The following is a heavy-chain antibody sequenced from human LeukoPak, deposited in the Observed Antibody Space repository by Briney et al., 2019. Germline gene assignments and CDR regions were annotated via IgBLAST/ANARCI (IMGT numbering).Heavy chain of an antibody. CDR2: ISGSGGST. D-gene: IGHD3-9*01. Sequence: PGGSLRLSCAASGFTFSSYAMSWVRQAPGKGLEWVSAISGSGGSTYYADSVKGRFTISRDNSKNTLYLQMNSLRAEDTAVYYCAKGPSFDILTGYYPPFDYWGQGTLVTVSS. CDR1: GFTFSSYA. CDR3: AKGPSFDILTGYYPPFDY. V-gene: IGHV3-23*01. J-gene: IGHJ4*02.